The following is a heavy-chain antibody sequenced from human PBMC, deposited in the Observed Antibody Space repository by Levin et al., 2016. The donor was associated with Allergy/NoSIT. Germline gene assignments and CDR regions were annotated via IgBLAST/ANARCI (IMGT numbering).Heavy chain of an antibody. J-gene: IGHJ4*02. V-gene: IGHV4-61*02. D-gene: IGHD2-2*01. Sequence: SETLSLTCTVSGGSVSSGNYYWSWIRQPAGKELEWIGRIYTDGNTNYNPSLASRVTISVGTSKKHFSLRITSVTAADTAVYYCAKLIGYCSTTSCHFDNWGQGTLVTVSS. CDR1: GGSVSSGNYY. CDR3: AKLIGYCSTTSCHFDN. CDR2: IYTDGNT.